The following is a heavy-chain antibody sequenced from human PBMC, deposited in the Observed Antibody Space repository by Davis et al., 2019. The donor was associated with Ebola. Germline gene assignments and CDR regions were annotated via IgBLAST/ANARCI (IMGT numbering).Heavy chain of an antibody. CDR1: GGSISSGGYY. J-gene: IGHJ6*02. CDR3: AAYKTGWYGSYGLDV. D-gene: IGHD6-19*01. V-gene: IGHV4-31*03. CDR2: IYYSGST. Sequence: SETLSLTCTVSGGSISSGGYYWSWIRQHPGKGLEWIGYIYYSGSTYYNPSLKSRVTISVDTSKNQFSLKLSSVTAADTAVYYCAAYKTGWYGSYGLDVWGLGTAVTVSS.